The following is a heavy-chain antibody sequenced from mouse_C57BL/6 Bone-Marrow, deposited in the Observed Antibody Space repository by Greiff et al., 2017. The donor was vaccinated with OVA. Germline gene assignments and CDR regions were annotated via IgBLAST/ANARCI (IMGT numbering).Heavy chain of an antibody. Sequence: VQLQQSGPGLVQPSQSLSITCTVSGFSLTSYGVHWVRQSPGQGLEWLGVIWSGGSTDNNAAFISSLRISTDNSKSQVFFKMNSLQADDTAIYYCARKNRANWAWFADWGKGTLVTVSA. J-gene: IGHJ3*01. CDR3: ARKNRANWAWFAD. D-gene: IGHD4-1*02. CDR1: GFSLTSYG. CDR2: IWSGGST. V-gene: IGHV2-2*01.